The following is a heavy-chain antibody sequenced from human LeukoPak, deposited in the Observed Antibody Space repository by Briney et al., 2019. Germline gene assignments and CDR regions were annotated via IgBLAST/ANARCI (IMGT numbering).Heavy chain of an antibody. CDR2: INPNSGGT. V-gene: IGHV1-2*02. Sequence: ASVKVSCKASGYTFTGYYMHWVRQAPGQGLEWMGWINPNSGGTNYAQKFQGRVTMTRDTSISTAYMELSRLRSDDTAVYYCARDQGLVVVAATLDYWGQGTLVTVSS. CDR3: ARDQGLVVVAATLDY. CDR1: GYTFTGYY. J-gene: IGHJ4*02. D-gene: IGHD2-15*01.